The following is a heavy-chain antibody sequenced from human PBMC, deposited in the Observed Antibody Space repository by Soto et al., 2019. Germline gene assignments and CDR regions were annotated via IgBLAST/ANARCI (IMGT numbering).Heavy chain of an antibody. CDR2: IYYSGST. D-gene: IGHD3-22*01. CDR1: GGSISSGDYY. J-gene: IGHJ5*02. Sequence: SETLSLTCTVSGGSISSGDYYWSWIRQPRGKGPEWIGYIYYSGSTYYNPSLKSRVTISVDTSKNQFSLKLSSVTAADTAVYYCARGGNYYDSSGYYYYNWFDPWGQGTLVTVSS. V-gene: IGHV4-30-4*01. CDR3: ARGGNYYDSSGYYYYNWFDP.